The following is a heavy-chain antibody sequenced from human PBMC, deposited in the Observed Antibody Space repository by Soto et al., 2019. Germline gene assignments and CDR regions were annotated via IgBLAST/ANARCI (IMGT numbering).Heavy chain of an antibody. J-gene: IGHJ5*02. Sequence: QVQLQQWGAGLLKPSETLSLTCAVYGGSFSGYYWSWIRQPPGKGLEWIGEINHSGSTNYNPSLKSRVTISVDTSKNQFSLKLSSVTAADTAVYYCATAPFWSGSWFDPWGQGTLVTVSS. CDR2: INHSGST. D-gene: IGHD3-3*01. CDR1: GGSFSGYY. CDR3: ATAPFWSGSWFDP. V-gene: IGHV4-34*01.